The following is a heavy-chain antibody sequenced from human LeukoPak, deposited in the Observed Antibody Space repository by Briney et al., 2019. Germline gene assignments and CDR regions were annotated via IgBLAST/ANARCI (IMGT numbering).Heavy chain of an antibody. J-gene: IGHJ5*02. CDR3: AKDMHYCDGRWEFDP. V-gene: IGHV3-23*01. D-gene: IGHD4-17*01. CDR2: MIWNGNT. Sequence: GGSLRLSCVVSGFSISTYAMTWVRQAPGKGLEWVSGMIWNGNTYYGESVKGRFTISRDSSRSTLYLQMNSLRVEDTAIYYCAKDMHYCDGRWEFDPWGQGTLVTVSS. CDR1: GFSISTYA.